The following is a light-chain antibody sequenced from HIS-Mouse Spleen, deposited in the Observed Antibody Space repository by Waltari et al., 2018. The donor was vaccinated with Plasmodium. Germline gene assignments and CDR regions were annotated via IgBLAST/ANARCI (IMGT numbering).Light chain of an antibody. CDR3: QQYNNWPT. V-gene: IGKV3-15*01. CDR2: GAS. CDR1: QSVSSN. J-gene: IGKJ5*01. Sequence: EIVLTQPPATLSVSPGERATLSCRASQSVSSNLAWYQQKPAQAPRPLIYGASTRATGIPARFSGSGSGTEFTLTISSMQSEDFAVYYCQQYNNWPTFGQGTRLEIK.